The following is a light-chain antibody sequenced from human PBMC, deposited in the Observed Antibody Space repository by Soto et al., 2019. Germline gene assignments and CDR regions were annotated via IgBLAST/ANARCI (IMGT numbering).Light chain of an antibody. CDR1: QSVGTN. Sequence: EIVMTQSPATLSVSPGERATLSCRASQSVGTNLVWYQHKPGQAPRPLIYGASTRATGIPARFSGSGSGTEFTLTVSSLQSEDFAVYYCQQYNNWPWTFGQGTKVDIK. CDR3: QQYNNWPWT. J-gene: IGKJ1*01. CDR2: GAS. V-gene: IGKV3-15*01.